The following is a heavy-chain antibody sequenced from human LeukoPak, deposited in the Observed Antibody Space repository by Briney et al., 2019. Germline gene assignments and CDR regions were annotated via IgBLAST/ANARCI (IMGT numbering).Heavy chain of an antibody. D-gene: IGHD2-15*01. CDR1: GYTFTSYD. J-gene: IGHJ3*02. CDR2: MNPNSGNT. Sequence: ASVKVSCKASGYTFTSYDINWVRQATGQGLEWMGWMNPNSGNTGYAQKFQGRVTMTRNTSISTAYMELSSLRSDDTAVYYCASGYCSGGSCYPGDAFDIWGQGTMVTVSS. V-gene: IGHV1-8*01. CDR3: ASGYCSGGSCYPGDAFDI.